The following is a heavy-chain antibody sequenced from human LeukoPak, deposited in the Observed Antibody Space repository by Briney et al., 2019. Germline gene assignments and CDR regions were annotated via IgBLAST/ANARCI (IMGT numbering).Heavy chain of an antibody. CDR3: ASTKPGYSSGWPRNYYYYYMDV. D-gene: IGHD6-19*01. V-gene: IGHV4-4*08. Sequence: PGGSLRLSCAASGFTFSSYAMSWVRQAPGKGLEWIGRIYTSGSTNYNPSLKSRVTISVDTSKNQFSLKLSSVTAADTAVYYCASTKPGYSSGWPRNYYYYYMDVWGKGTTVTVSS. CDR2: IYTSGST. J-gene: IGHJ6*03. CDR1: GFTFSSYA.